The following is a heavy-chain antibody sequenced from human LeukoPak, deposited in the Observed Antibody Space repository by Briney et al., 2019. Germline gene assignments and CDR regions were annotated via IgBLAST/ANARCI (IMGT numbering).Heavy chain of an antibody. V-gene: IGHV4-59*12. J-gene: IGHJ4*02. Sequence: SETLSLTCTVSGGSINSYYWSWIRQPPGKGLEWIGYIYYSGSTYYNPSLKSRVTISVDTSKNQFSLKLSSVSAADTAVYYCERDPYGGNSIDYWGQGTLVTVSS. CDR1: GGSINSYY. CDR3: ERDPYGGNSIDY. CDR2: IYYSGST. D-gene: IGHD4-23*01.